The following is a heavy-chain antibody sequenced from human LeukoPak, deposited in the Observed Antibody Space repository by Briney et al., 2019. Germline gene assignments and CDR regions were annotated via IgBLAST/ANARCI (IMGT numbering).Heavy chain of an antibody. CDR3: ARDRGDYGDYWFDP. V-gene: IGHV1-2*02. CDR1: GYTFTGYY. Sequence: ASVKVSCKASGYTFTGYYMHWVRPAPGQGLEWMGWINPNSGGTNYAQKFQGRVTMTRDTSISTAYMELSRLRSDDTAVYYCARDRGDYGDYWFDPWGQGTLVTVSS. D-gene: IGHD4-17*01. CDR2: INPNSGGT. J-gene: IGHJ5*02.